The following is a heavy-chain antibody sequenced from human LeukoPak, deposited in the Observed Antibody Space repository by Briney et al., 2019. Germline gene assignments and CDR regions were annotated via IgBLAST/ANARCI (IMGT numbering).Heavy chain of an antibody. D-gene: IGHD4-17*01. CDR3: AKDRDYGDSPDY. J-gene: IGHJ4*02. CDR1: AFTFSSYG. Sequence: GGSLRLSCAASAFTFSSYGMHWVRQAPGKGLEWVAVISYDGSNKYYADSVKGRFTISRDNSKNTLYLQMNSLRAEDTAVYYCAKDRDYGDSPDYWGQGTLVTVSS. CDR2: ISYDGSNK. V-gene: IGHV3-30*18.